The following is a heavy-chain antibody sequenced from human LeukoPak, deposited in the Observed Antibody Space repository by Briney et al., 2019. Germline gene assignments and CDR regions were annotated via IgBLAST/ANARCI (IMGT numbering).Heavy chain of an antibody. V-gene: IGHV4-34*01. D-gene: IGHD1-20*01. CDR2: INHSGST. CDR3: ARHLHTWNGAYYYVDV. CDR1: GWSFSGYY. J-gene: IGHJ6*03. Sequence: SETLSLTCAVYGWSFSGYYWSWIRQPPGKGLEWIGEINHSGSTNYNPSLKSRVTMSVDTSKNQFSLMLISVSAADTAIYYCARHLHTWNGAYYYVDVWGKGTTVTISS.